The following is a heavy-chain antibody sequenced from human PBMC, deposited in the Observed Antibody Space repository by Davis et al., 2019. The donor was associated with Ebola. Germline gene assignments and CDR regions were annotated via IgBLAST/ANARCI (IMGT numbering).Heavy chain of an antibody. CDR2: ISYDGSNK. V-gene: IGHV3-30*18. CDR1: GFTFSSYG. D-gene: IGHD6-19*01. Sequence: GGSLRLSCAASGFTFSSYGMHWVRQAPGKGLEWVAVISYDGSNKYYADSVKGRFTISRDNSKNTLYLQMNSLRVEDTAVYYCAKDCEWLVLYYYGMDVWGKGTMVTVSS. J-gene: IGHJ6*04. CDR3: AKDCEWLVLYYYGMDV.